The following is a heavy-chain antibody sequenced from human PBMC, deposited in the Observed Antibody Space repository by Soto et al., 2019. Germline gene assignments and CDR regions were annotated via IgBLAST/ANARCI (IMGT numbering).Heavy chain of an antibody. CDR1: GGSISSYY. V-gene: IGHV4-59*01. Sequence: PSETLSLTCTVSGGSISSYYWSWIRQPPGKGLEWIGYIYYSGSTNYNPSLKSRVTISVDTSKNQFSLKLSSVTAADTAVYYCARGAFSGWLDYWDQGTLVTVSS. J-gene: IGHJ4*02. D-gene: IGHD6-19*01. CDR3: ARGAFSGWLDY. CDR2: IYYSGST.